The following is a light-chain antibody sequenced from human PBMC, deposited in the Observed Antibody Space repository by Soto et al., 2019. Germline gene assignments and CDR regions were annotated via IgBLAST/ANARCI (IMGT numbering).Light chain of an antibody. J-gene: IGLJ2*01. V-gene: IGLV2-14*01. CDR3: SSDTSRGV. CDR2: DVS. Sequence: QSALTQPASVSGSPGQSITISCTGTSSDVGGYNYVSWYQQHPGKAPKLMIYDVSNRPSGVSNRFSGSKSGNTASLTISGLQAEDEADYYCSSDTSRGVFGGGTQLTVL. CDR1: SSDVGGYNY.